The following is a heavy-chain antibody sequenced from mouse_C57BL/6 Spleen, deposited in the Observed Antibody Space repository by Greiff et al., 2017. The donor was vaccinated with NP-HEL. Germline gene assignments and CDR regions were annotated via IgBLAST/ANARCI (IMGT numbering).Heavy chain of an antibody. J-gene: IGHJ2*01. CDR3: ARPGIITTVVARYYFDY. D-gene: IGHD1-1*01. Sequence: QVQLQQPGAELVKPGASVKLSCKASGYTFTSYWMHWVKQRPGQGLEWIGMIHPNSGSTNYNEKFKSKATLTVDKSSSTAYMQLSSLTSEDSAVYYCARPGIITTVVARYYFDYWGQGTTLTVSS. V-gene: IGHV1-64*01. CDR2: IHPNSGST. CDR1: GYTFTSYW.